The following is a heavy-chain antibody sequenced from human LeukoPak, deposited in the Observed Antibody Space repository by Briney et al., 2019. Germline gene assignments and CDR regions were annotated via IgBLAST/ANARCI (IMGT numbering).Heavy chain of an antibody. J-gene: IGHJ4*02. V-gene: IGHV4-4*02. CDR1: GGSISSSNW. CDR3: ARHYDSGSYPLDF. D-gene: IGHD3-10*01. CDR2: IYHSGST. Sequence: SETLSLTCAVSGGSISSSNWWSWVRQPPGKGLEWIGEIYHSGSTTYTPSLQGRVTISLDTSKNQFSLKLSSVTAADTAVYYCARHYDSGSYPLDFWGQGTLVTVSS.